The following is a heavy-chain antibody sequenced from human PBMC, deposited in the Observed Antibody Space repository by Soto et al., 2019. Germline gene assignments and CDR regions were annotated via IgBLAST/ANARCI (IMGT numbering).Heavy chain of an antibody. Sequence: SVKVSCKASGGTFSSYAISWVRQAPGQGLEWMGGIIPIFGTANYAQKFQGRVTITADKSTSTAYMELNSLRSEDTAVYYCAAVATPHRGFYYGMDVWGQGTAVTVSS. D-gene: IGHD5-12*01. CDR2: IIPIFGTA. CDR1: GGTFSSYA. V-gene: IGHV1-69*06. CDR3: AAVATPHRGFYYGMDV. J-gene: IGHJ6*02.